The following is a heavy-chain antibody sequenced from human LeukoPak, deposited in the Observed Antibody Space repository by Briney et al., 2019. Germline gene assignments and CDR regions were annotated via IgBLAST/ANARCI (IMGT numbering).Heavy chain of an antibody. J-gene: IGHJ4*02. CDR3: AKDRYSGLNTIDY. Sequence: GGSLRLSCAASGFTFSSYSMNWVRQAPGKGLEWVSYISSSSSTIYYADSVKGRFTISRGNAKNSLYLQMNSLRDEDTAVYYCAKDRYSGLNTIDYWGQGTLVTVSS. D-gene: IGHD6-13*01. CDR2: ISSSSSTI. V-gene: IGHV3-48*02. CDR1: GFTFSSYS.